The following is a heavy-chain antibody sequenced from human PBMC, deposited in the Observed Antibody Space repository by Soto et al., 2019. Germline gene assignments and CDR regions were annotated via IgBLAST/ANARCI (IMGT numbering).Heavy chain of an antibody. D-gene: IGHD3-9*01. CDR1: GGSFSGYY. J-gene: IGHJ5*02. V-gene: IGHV4-34*01. CDR3: ARVWTYYDILTGYRGPFDP. Sequence: ASDTLSLTCAVYGGSFSGYYWSWIRHPPGKGLEWIGEINHSGSTNYNPSLKSRVTISVDTSKNQFSLKLSSVTAADTAVYYCARVWTYYDILTGYRGPFDPWGQGTLVTVS. CDR2: INHSGST.